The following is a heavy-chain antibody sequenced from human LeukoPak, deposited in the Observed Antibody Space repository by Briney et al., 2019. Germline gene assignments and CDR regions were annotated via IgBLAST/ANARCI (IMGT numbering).Heavy chain of an antibody. CDR3: ARGCCSSTSCYRFDS. Sequence: GESLKISCKGSGYSFTTFWIGWVRQMPGKGLEWMGIIYPDDSDTRYSPSFQGQVTISADKSISTAYLQWSSLKASDTAMYYCARGCCSSTSCYRFDSWGQGTLVTVSS. V-gene: IGHV5-51*01. CDR2: IYPDDSDT. J-gene: IGHJ4*02. D-gene: IGHD2-2*01. CDR1: GYSFTTFW.